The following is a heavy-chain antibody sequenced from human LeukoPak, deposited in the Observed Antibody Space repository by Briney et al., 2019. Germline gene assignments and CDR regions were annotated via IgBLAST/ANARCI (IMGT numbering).Heavy chain of an antibody. CDR1: GASVSSHY. CDR3: ARLSTYYDFWSPLDY. J-gene: IGHJ4*02. D-gene: IGHD3-3*01. CDR2: VSYSGGT. Sequence: SETLSLTCTVSGASVSSHYWSWIRQPPGKGLDWIGYVSYSGGTNYNPSLKSRVTISLDTSKGQFSLRLNSVTAADTAVYYCARLSTYYDFWSPLDYWGQGTLVTVSS. V-gene: IGHV4-59*02.